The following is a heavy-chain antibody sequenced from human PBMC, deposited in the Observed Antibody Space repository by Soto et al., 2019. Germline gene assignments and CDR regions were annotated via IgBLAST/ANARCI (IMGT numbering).Heavy chain of an antibody. V-gene: IGHV3-15*07. Sequence: PEGSLRLSCVVSGFTFSNAWMNWVRQAPGKGLEWVGRIKSKIDGGTTDYAAPVKGRFTISRDESKNTLYLQMNSLKTEDTAVYYCTTVYSPYYFDYWGQGTLVTVSS. CDR2: IKSKIDGGTT. CDR3: TTVYSPYYFDY. J-gene: IGHJ4*02. CDR1: GFTFSNAW. D-gene: IGHD2-15*01.